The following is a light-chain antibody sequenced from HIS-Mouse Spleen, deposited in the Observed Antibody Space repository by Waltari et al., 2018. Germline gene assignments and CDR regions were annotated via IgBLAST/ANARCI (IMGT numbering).Light chain of an antibody. J-gene: IGLJ2*01. CDR2: DDS. Sequence: SYVLTQPPSVSVAPGKTARITCGGNNIGSKSWHWYQQKPGQAPVLVVYDDSDRPPGIPERFSGSNSGNTATLTISRVEAGDEADYYCQVWDSSSDHVVFGGGTKLTVL. CDR1: NIGSKS. V-gene: IGLV3-21*03. CDR3: QVWDSSSDHVV.